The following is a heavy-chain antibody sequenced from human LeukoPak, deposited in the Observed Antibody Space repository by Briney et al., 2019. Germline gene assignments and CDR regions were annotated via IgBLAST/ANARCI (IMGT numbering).Heavy chain of an antibody. CDR1: GGSFSGYY. CDR2: INHSGST. D-gene: IGHD2-2*01. V-gene: IGHV4-34*01. J-gene: IGHJ5*02. CDR3: ARRPAGGYCSSTSCPRGFDP. Sequence: PSETLSLTCAVYGGSFSGYYWSWIRQPPGKGLEWIGEINHSGSTNYNPSLKSRVTISVDTSKNQFSLKLSSVTAADTAVYYCARRPAGGYCSSTSCPRGFDPWGQGTLVTVSS.